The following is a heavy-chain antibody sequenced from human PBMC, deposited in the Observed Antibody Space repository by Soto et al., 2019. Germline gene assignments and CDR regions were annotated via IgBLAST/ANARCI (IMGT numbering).Heavy chain of an antibody. V-gene: IGHV4-30-4*01. CDR3: ARSVGYYYYCMDV. D-gene: IGHD1-26*01. J-gene: IGHJ6*02. Sequence: QVHLEESGPGLVKPSQTLSLTCTVLGDSIRSGDYYWNWIRQPPGRGLEWIGYIYYSGSTYYNTSLKSRLTMSVDTSKNQCSLRLSSVIAADTAVYYCARSVGYYYYCMDVWGQGTTVIVSS. CDR1: GDSIRSGDYY. CDR2: IYYSGST.